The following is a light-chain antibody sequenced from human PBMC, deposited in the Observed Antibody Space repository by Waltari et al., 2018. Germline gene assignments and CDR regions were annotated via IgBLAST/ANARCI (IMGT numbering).Light chain of an antibody. CDR3: QKYNGAPST. CDR1: QGIRNY. Sequence: DIQMTQSPPSLSASGGARVTITCRASQGIRNYLAWYQQKPGKVPKLLIYDASTLQSGVPSRFSGSGSGTDFTLTISSLQPEDVATYYCQKYNGAPSTFGGGTKVEIK. CDR2: DAS. J-gene: IGKJ4*01. V-gene: IGKV1-27*01.